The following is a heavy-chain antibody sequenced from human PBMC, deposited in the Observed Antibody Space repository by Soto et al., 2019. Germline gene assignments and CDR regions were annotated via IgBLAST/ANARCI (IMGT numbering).Heavy chain of an antibody. CDR3: AKAEYSSSWYSYGMDV. D-gene: IGHD6-13*01. J-gene: IGHJ6*02. V-gene: IGHV3-30*18. Sequence: QVQLVEAGGGVVQPGRSLRLSCAASGFTFSSYGMHWVRQAPGKGLEWVAVISHDGSNKYDADSVEGLFTIYRDNSKSGLYLQMNSVIAEDYAVYYCAKAEYSSSWYSYGMDVWGQGTTVTVSS. CDR1: GFTFSSYG. CDR2: ISHDGSNK.